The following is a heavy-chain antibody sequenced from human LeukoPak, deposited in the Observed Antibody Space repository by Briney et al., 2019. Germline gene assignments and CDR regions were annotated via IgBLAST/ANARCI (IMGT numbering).Heavy chain of an antibody. CDR2: IYYSGST. D-gene: IGHD3-22*01. V-gene: IGHV4-39*07. CDR1: GGSISSSSYY. J-gene: IGHJ4*02. Sequence: SETLSLTCTVSGGSISSSSYYWGWIRQPPGKGLEWIGSIYYSGSTYYNPSLKSRVTISVDTSKNQFSLKLSSVTAADTAVYYCARAPELYYYDSSGYFDYWGQGTLVTVSS. CDR3: ARAPELYYYDSSGYFDY.